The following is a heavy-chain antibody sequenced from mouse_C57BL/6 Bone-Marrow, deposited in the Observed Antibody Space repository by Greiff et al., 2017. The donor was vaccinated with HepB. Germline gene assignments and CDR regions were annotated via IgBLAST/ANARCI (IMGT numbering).Heavy chain of an antibody. CDR3: IRLPWFAY. CDR2: IDPEDGDT. D-gene: IGHD6-2*01. CDR1: GFNIKDYY. J-gene: IGHJ3*01. Sequence: VHVKQSGAELVRPGASVKLSCTASGFNIKDYYMHWVKQRPEQGLEWIGRIDPEDGDTEYAPKFQGKATMTADTSSNTAYLQLSSLTSEDTAVYYCIRLPWFAYWGQGTLVTVSA. V-gene: IGHV14-1*01.